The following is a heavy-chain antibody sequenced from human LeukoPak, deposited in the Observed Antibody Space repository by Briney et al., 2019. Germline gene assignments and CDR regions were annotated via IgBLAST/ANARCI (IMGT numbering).Heavy chain of an antibody. CDR3: ARIPLGLRVIGYPGY. D-gene: IGHD5-12*01. CDR2: IYPGDSDT. Sequence: GESLKISCKGSGYSFTSYWIGWVRQLPGKGLEWMGIIYPGDSDTRYSPSFQGQVTISADESISTAYLQWSSLKASDTAMYYCARIPLGLRVIGYPGYWGQGTLVTVSS. CDR1: GYSFTSYW. V-gene: IGHV5-51*01. J-gene: IGHJ4*02.